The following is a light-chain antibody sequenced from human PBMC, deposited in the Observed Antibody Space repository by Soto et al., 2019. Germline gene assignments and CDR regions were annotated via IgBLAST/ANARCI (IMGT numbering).Light chain of an antibody. CDR3: SSYTTSSLLL. V-gene: IGLV2-14*01. Sequence: QSVLTQPASVSGSPRQSITISCTGTSSDVGGFNYVSWYQQHPGKAPKLMIFEVSNRPSGVSNRFSGSKSGNTASLTISGLQAEDEADYYCSSYTTSSLLLFGTGTKLTVL. CDR1: SSDVGGFNY. J-gene: IGLJ1*01. CDR2: EVS.